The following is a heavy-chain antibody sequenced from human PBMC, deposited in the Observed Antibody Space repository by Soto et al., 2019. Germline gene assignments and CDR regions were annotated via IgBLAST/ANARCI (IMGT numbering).Heavy chain of an antibody. CDR1: GFTFSSYG. J-gene: IGHJ6*03. Sequence: GGSLRLSCAASGFTFSSYGMHWVRQAPGKGLEWVAVIWYDGSNKYYADSVKGRFTISRDNSKNTLYLQMNSLRAEDTAVYYCAREGCSSTSCYLARDYYYYYMDVWGKGTTVTVSS. CDR3: AREGCSSTSCYLARDYYYYYMDV. D-gene: IGHD2-2*01. V-gene: IGHV3-33*01. CDR2: IWYDGSNK.